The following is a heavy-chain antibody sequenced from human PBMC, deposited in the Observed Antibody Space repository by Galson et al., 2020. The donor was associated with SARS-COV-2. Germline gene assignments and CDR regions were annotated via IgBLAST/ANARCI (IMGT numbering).Heavy chain of an antibody. CDR1: GGSITTYY. Sequence: SETLSLTCTVSGGSITTYYWSWIRQSPGKGLEWIGYKYYSGSTDYNPSLKSRVTISVDTSKNQFSLKLSSVTAADTAVYYCAGGRRLFLEWCPFDYWGQGTLVTVSS. CDR2: KYYSGST. CDR3: AGGRRLFLEWCPFDY. V-gene: IGHV4-59*01. D-gene: IGHD3-3*01. J-gene: IGHJ4*02.